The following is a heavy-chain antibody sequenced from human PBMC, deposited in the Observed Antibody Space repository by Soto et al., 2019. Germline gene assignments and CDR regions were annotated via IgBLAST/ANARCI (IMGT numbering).Heavy chain of an antibody. CDR2: INENGST. V-gene: IGHV4-34*01. J-gene: IGHJ4*02. D-gene: IGHD1-1*01. CDR1: GQSFSGHS. CDR3: ARGSGIVALPGELEDVKYDY. Sequence: QVQLQQWGAGLVKPSETLSLSCAVYGQSFSGHSWAWIRQPPGKGLEWIGEINENGSTYYNPSLKSRVTISTDTSKNQFSLKLSSVSAADTAAYVCARGSGIVALPGELEDVKYDYWGQGTLVNVSS.